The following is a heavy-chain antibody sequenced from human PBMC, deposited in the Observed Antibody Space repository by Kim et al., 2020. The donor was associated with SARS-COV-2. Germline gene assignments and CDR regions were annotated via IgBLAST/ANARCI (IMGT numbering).Heavy chain of an antibody. CDR3: ARSNSAADYYYYGMDV. D-gene: IGHD6-13*01. V-gene: IGHV1-2*02. CDR1: GYTFTGYY. Sequence: ASVKVSCKASGYTFTGYYMHWVRQAPGQGLEWMGWINPNSGGTNYAQKFQGRVTMTRDTSISTAYMELSRLRSDDTAVYYCARSNSAADYYYYGMDVWGQGTTVTVSS. J-gene: IGHJ6*02. CDR2: INPNSGGT.